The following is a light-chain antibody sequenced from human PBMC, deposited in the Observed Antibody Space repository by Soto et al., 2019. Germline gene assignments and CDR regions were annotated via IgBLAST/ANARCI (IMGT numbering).Light chain of an antibody. CDR2: GAS. Sequence: EIVLTQSPGTLSLSPGERATLSCRASQSVSSSYLAWYQQKPGQAPRLLIYGASSRATGVPDRFSGSGSGTDFTLTISRLEPEDFALDYCQQYSSSPPLTFGGGTKVEIK. CDR3: QQYSSSPPLT. J-gene: IGKJ4*01. CDR1: QSVSSSY. V-gene: IGKV3-20*01.